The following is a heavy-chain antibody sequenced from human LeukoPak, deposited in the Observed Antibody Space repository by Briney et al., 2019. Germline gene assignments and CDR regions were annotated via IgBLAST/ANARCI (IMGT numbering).Heavy chain of an antibody. D-gene: IGHD3-10*01. CDR1: GGSISSYY. Sequence: SETLSLTCTVSGGSISSYYWSWIRQPAGKGLKWIGRIYTSGSTNYNPSLKSRVTMSVDTSKNQFSLKLSSVTAADTAVYYCARDKRMVRGVIIHNWFDPWGQGTLVTVSS. CDR2: IYTSGST. CDR3: ARDKRMVRGVIIHNWFDP. V-gene: IGHV4-4*07. J-gene: IGHJ5*02.